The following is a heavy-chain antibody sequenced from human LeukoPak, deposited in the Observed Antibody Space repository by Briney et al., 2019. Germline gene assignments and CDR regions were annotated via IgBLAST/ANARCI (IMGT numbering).Heavy chain of an antibody. CDR2: INSDGIST. D-gene: IGHD3-3*01. CDR1: GFRLSSYW. Sequence: GESLSLSCAAYGFRLSSYWIQWVRQAPGKGLVWVSRINSDGISTTYAHSVKARFTISRDNAKNTLYLQMNSLRAEDTAVYYCARVTEWSSYGFDIWGQGTMVTVSS. J-gene: IGHJ3*02. CDR3: ARVTEWSSYGFDI. V-gene: IGHV3-74*01.